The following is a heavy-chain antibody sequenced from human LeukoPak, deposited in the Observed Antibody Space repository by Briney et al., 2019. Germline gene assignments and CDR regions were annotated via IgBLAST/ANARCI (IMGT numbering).Heavy chain of an antibody. V-gene: IGHV3-30*03. CDR2: ISYDGSNK. CDR3: AATHYDILTGLDY. J-gene: IGHJ4*02. Sequence: GGALRLSRAAPGFTFSSYGMHWVRQAPGKGLGGVAVISYDGSNKYYADSVKGRFTISRDNSKNTLYLQMNSLRAEDTAVYYCAATHYDILTGLDYWGQGTLVTVSS. CDR1: GFTFSSYG. D-gene: IGHD3-9*01.